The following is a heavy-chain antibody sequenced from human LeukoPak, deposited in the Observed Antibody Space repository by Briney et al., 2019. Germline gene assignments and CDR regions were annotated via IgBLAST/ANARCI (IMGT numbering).Heavy chain of an antibody. Sequence: GSLRLSCAASGFTFSSYAMSWVRQAPGKGLEWVSAISGSGGSTYYADSVKGRFTISRDNSKNTLYLQMNSLRAEDTALYYCAKDSRGSGSRYYGMDVWGQGTTVTVSS. CDR2: ISGSGGST. CDR3: AKDSRGSGSRYYGMDV. D-gene: IGHD3-10*01. J-gene: IGHJ6*02. V-gene: IGHV3-23*01. CDR1: GFTFSSYA.